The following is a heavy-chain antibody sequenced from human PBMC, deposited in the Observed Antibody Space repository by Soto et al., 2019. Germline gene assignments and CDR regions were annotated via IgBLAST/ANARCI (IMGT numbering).Heavy chain of an antibody. CDR3: ALVVRGVTTEAHYFDY. J-gene: IGHJ4*02. CDR1: GYTFTGYY. D-gene: IGHD3-10*01. V-gene: IGHV1-2*02. CDR2: INPNSGGT. Sequence: ASLKVSCKASGYTFTGYYMHWVRQAPGQGLEWMGWINPNSGGTNYAQKFQGQVTISADKSISTAYLQWNNLKASDTAIYYCALVVRGVTTEAHYFDYWGQGTLVTVSS.